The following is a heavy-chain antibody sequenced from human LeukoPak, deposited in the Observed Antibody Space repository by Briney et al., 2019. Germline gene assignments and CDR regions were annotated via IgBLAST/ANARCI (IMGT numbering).Heavy chain of an antibody. V-gene: IGHV3-7*03. CDR1: EFTFNNYW. Sequence: GGSLRLSCAASEFTFNNYWMNWVRQAPGKGLEWVANIKQDGSEEHYVDSVKGRFTISRDNAKNSLYLQMNSLRADDTAVYFCARGRRGWYYFDYWGRGTLVTVSS. CDR2: IKQDGSEE. CDR3: ARGRRGWYYFDY. D-gene: IGHD6-19*01. J-gene: IGHJ4*02.